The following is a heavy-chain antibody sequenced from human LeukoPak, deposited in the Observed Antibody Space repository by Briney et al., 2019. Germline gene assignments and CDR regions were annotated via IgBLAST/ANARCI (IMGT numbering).Heavy chain of an antibody. V-gene: IGHV4-4*02. J-gene: IGHJ4*02. CDR2: VHKSGST. Sequence: SETLSLTCAVSTDSITSNWWSWVRQPPGKGLEWIGEVHKSGSTNNYPSLQSGVTISIDKSKNQIALELTSVTAADTAVYYCAKEIVGAPTPGAYWGQGILVTVSS. D-gene: IGHD1-26*01. CDR3: AKEIVGAPTPGAY. CDR1: TDSITSNW.